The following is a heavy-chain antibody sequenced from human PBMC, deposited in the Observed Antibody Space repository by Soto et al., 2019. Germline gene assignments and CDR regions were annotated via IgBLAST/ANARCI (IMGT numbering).Heavy chain of an antibody. Sequence: EVQLVESGGGLVQPGGSLRLSCAASGFTFSSYWMSWVRQAPGKGLEWVANIKQDGSEKYYVDSVKGRFTISRDNAKNSLYLQMNSLRADDTAVYYCARGKSGEWLVDYYYYGMDVWGQGTTVTVSS. CDR3: ARGKSGEWLVDYYYYGMDV. V-gene: IGHV3-7*05. J-gene: IGHJ6*02. CDR1: GFTFSSYW. D-gene: IGHD6-19*01. CDR2: IKQDGSEK.